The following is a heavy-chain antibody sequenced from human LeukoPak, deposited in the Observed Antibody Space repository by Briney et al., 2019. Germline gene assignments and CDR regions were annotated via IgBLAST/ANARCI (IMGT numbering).Heavy chain of an antibody. J-gene: IGHJ4*02. CDR2: ISGSGGST. CDR3: AKGTIVVVVAATDY. V-gene: IGHV3-23*01. Sequence: GGSLRLSCAASGFTFSSYAMSWVRQAPGKGLEWVSAISGSGGSTYYADSVKGRFTISRDNTKNTLYLQMNSLRAEDTAVYYCAKGTIVVVVAATDYWGQGTLVTVSS. CDR1: GFTFSSYA. D-gene: IGHD2-15*01.